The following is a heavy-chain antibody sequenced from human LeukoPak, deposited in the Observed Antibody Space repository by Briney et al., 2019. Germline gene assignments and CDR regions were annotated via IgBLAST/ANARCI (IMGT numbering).Heavy chain of an antibody. CDR3: ARDLSGSGSYYGY. J-gene: IGHJ4*02. V-gene: IGHV1-2*06. CDR1: GYTFTGYY. Sequence: ASVKVSCKASGYTFTGYYMHWVRQAPGQGLEWMGRINPNSGGTNYAQKFQGRVTMTRDTSISTAYMELSRLRSDDTAVYYCARDLSGSGSYYGYWGQGNLVTVSS. CDR2: INPNSGGT. D-gene: IGHD3-10*01.